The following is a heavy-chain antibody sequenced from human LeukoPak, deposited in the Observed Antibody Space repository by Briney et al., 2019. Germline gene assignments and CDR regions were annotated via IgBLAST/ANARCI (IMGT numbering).Heavy chain of an antibody. V-gene: IGHV1-18*01. CDR1: GYTFASYG. CDR2: ISAYDGNT. Sequence: GASVKVSCKASGYTFASYGISWVRQAPGQGLGRMGWISAYDGNTNYAQKLQGRVTMTTDASTSIAYMELRSLKSDDTAVYSRARAPPHYYDRDVPFDYWGQGTLVTVSS. D-gene: IGHD3-22*01. CDR3: ARAPPHYYDRDVPFDY. J-gene: IGHJ4*02.